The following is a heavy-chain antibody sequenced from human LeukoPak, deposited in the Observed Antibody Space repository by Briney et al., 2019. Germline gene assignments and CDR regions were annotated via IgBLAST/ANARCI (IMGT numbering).Heavy chain of an antibody. D-gene: IGHD6-13*01. CDR2: IYYSGRT. CDR3: AREGAAAGALYAFDI. CDR1: GGSISSGNYH. Sequence: PSETLSLTCTVSGGSISSGNYHWGWIRQPPGKGLEWLGSIYYSGRTYYNPSLKSRVTISVDTSKSEFSLKLSSVTAADTAVYYCAREGAAAGALYAFDIWGQGTMVTVSS. J-gene: IGHJ3*02. V-gene: IGHV4-39*02.